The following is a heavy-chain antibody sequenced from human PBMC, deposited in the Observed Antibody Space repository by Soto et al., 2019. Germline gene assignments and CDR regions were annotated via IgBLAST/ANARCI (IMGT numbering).Heavy chain of an antibody. CDR3: ARRKIVVVVAATHDAFDL. CDR2: ISRSGTTL. CDR1: GFTFSDYF. Sequence: QVQLVESGGGLVKPGGSLRLSCAASGFTFSDYFMRWIRQAPGKGLEWVSYISRSGTTLYYAESVKGRFTISRDNAKDSLYLQMNSLRAEDTAVYYCARRKIVVVVAATHDAFDLWGQGTMVTVSS. D-gene: IGHD2-15*01. V-gene: IGHV3-11*01. J-gene: IGHJ3*01.